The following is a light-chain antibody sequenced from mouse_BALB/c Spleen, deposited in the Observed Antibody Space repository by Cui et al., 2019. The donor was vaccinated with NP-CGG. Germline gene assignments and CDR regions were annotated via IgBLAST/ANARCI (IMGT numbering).Light chain of an antibody. CDR1: TGAVTTSNY. Sequence: QAVVTQESVLTTSPGETVTLTCRSSTGAVTTSNYANWVQEKPDHLFTGLIGGTNNRPPGVPARFSSSLIGDKAALTITGAQTEDEAIYFCALWYSNHWVFGGGTKLTVL. J-gene: IGLJ1*01. CDR2: GTN. CDR3: ALWYSNHWV. V-gene: IGLV1*01.